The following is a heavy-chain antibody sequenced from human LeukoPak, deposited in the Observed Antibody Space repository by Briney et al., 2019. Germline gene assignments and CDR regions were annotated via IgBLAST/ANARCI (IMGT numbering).Heavy chain of an antibody. CDR3: AKTITTWAFNY. CDR2: ITGRST. CDR1: GFTFSDYA. J-gene: IGHJ4*02. Sequence: PGGSLRLSCAASGFTFSDYAMSWVRQAPGKGLEWVSAITGRSTYSADSVKGRFTISRDNSKNTHYLQMNSLRAADTAVYYCAKTITTWAFNYWGQGTLVTVSS. D-gene: IGHD2/OR15-2a*01. V-gene: IGHV3-23*01.